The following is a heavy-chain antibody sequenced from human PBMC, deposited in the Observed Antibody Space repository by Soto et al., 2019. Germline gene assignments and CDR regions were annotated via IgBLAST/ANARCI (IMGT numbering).Heavy chain of an antibody. D-gene: IGHD3-22*01. J-gene: IGHJ5*01. V-gene: IGHV1-18*04. CDR2: VSAFNGKG. CDR1: GYPFVNYY. Sequence: QVQLVQSGTEVAKPGASVKVSCKTSGYPFVNYYINWVRQAPGQGLEWMGWVSAFNGKGDYAQKFQGRVTMTTDTSTSTAYMELRSLRSDDTATYYCARQIATRTNWFDPWGQGTLVTVS. CDR3: ARQIATRTNWFDP.